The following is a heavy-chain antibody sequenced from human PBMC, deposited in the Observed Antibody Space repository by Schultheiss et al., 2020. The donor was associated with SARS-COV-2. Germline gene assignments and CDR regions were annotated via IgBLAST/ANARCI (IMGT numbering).Heavy chain of an antibody. D-gene: IGHD3-3*01. CDR1: GGSISTGGYY. V-gene: IGHV4-31*03. CDR2: IYHRGTT. CDR3: ARANIAIFGRGGEGVGGLDV. Sequence: LRLSCTVSGGSISTGGYYWSWIRQYPGKGLEWIGYIYHRGTTYYNPSLKSRLSISVDTSKNHFSLKLSSVTAADTAVYYCARANIAIFGRGGEGVGGLDVWGQGTTVTVSS. J-gene: IGHJ6*02.